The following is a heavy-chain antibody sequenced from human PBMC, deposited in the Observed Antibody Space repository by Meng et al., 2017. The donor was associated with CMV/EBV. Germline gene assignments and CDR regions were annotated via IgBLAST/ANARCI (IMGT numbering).Heavy chain of an antibody. CDR3: ARALRFLEWLPDY. CDR1: GGSFSGYY. V-gene: IGHV4-34*01. J-gene: IGHJ4*02. CDR2: INHSGST. D-gene: IGHD3-3*01. Sequence: SETLSLTCAVYGGSFSGYYWSWIRQPPGKGLEWIGEINHSGSTNYNPSLKSRVTISVDTSKNQLSLKLSSVTAADTAVYYCARALRFLEWLPDYWGQGTLVTVSS.